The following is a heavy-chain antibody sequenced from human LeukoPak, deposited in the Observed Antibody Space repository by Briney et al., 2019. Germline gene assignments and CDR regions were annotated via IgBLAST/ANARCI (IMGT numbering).Heavy chain of an antibody. D-gene: IGHD3-10*02. J-gene: IGHJ6*04. CDR1: GGSFSGYY. Sequence: SETLSLTCAVFGGSFSGYYWSWIRQPPGKGLEWIGEINHSGSINYNSSLKSRVTISVDTSKNQFSLKLSSVTAADTAVYYCAELGITMIGGVWGKGTTVTISS. CDR3: AELGITMIGGV. CDR2: INHSGSI. V-gene: IGHV4-34*01.